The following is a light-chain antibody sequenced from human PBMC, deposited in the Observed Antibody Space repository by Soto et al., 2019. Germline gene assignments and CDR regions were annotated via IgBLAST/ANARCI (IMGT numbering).Light chain of an antibody. Sequence: DIQMTQSPSSLSATVEESVIMTSRASQSISKHLNWYQQKQGKAPKVXILAASSLQSGVPSRGSGRRSGPDCARTITSLQAADLETYDCPQLRLFPSTFGGGTKVDIK. CDR2: AAS. V-gene: IGKV1-39*01. J-gene: IGKJ4*01. CDR3: PQLRLFPST. CDR1: QSISKH.